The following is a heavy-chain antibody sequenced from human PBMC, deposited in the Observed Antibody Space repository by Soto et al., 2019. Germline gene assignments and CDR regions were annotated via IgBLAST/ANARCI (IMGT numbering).Heavy chain of an antibody. CDR2: MNSAGSSV. Sequence: EVQLVESGGGLVQPGGSLKLSCAASGFTFSSSAIHWVRQASGKGLEWVARMNSAGSSVSYADSVKGRFTVSRDNAKNTLYLQMTSLRVEDTAVYYCARVKWDLPFHWGRGTLVTVSS. D-gene: IGHD1-26*01. V-gene: IGHV3-74*01. J-gene: IGHJ4*02. CDR3: ARVKWDLPFH. CDR1: GFTFSSSA.